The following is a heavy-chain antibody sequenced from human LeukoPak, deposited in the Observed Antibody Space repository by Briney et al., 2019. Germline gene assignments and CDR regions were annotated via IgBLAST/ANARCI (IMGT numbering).Heavy chain of an antibody. CDR3: ARAYYGGEDTTDY. J-gene: IGHJ4*02. Sequence: GGSLRLSCAASGFTFSSYAMSWVRQAPGKGLEWVSGINWNGGSTGYADSVKGRFTISRDNAKNSLYLQMNSLRAEDTALYHCARAYYGGEDTTDYWGQGTLVTVSS. V-gene: IGHV3-20*01. CDR2: INWNGGST. CDR1: GFTFSSYA. D-gene: IGHD3-10*01.